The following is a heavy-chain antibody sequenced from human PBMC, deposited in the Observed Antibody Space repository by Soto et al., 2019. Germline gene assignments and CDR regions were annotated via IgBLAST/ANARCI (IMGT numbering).Heavy chain of an antibody. D-gene: IGHD6-19*01. J-gene: IGHJ4*02. CDR2: ISGSGGST. Sequence: PGGSLRLSCTAFGFTFSSYAMTWVRQAPGKGLEWVSSISGSGGSTYYADSVKGRFTISRDNSKNTLYLQMNSLRAEDTAVYFCVKAPYSSGWSYYFDYWGQGTLVTVSS. V-gene: IGHV3-23*01. CDR3: VKAPYSSGWSYYFDY. CDR1: GFTFSSYA.